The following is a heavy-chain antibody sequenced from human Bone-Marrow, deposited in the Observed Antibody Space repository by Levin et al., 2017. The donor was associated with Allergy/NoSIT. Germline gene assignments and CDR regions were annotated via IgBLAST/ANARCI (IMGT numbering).Heavy chain of an antibody. CDR1: GASVTSGSFY. J-gene: IGHJ4*02. D-gene: IGHD3-16*02. V-gene: IGHV4-61*01. CDR3: ARGGFVSLYRPYFLYFGS. Sequence: SETLSLTCTVSGASVTSGSFYWSWIRQSPGTGLEWIGYIFYNGSSDYNPSLKSRVSMSVDTSKKQFSLKLRSVTTADAAVYYCARGGFVSLYRPYFLYFGSWGQGTLVSVSS. CDR2: IFYNGSS.